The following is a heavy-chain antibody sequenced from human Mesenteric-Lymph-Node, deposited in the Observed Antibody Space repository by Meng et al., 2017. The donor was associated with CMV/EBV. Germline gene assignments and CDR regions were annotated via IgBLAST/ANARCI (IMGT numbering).Heavy chain of an antibody. D-gene: IGHD2-8*02. CDR1: GFTFNRYD. CDR3: AREGYCTGNGCSSTEGYGMDV. V-gene: IGHV3-23*03. CDR2: VYSGGARSP. J-gene: IGHJ6*02. Sequence: GGSLRLSCAASGFTFNRYDINWVRQAPEKGLEWVSVVYSGGARSPYYADSVRGRFSISRDDSKNTVYLQMNSLRAEDTAVYYCAREGYCTGNGCSSTEGYGMDVWGQGTTVTVSS.